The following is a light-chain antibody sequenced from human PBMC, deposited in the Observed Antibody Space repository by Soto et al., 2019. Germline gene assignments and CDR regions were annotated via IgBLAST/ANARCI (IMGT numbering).Light chain of an antibody. Sequence: QSALTQPASVSGSPGQSITISCTGTSSDVGGYNYVSWYQHHPGKAPKLIIYEVSNRHSGVSNRFSGSKSGNTASLTISGLQAEDEADYYCTSYTSSITVVFGGGTKLTVL. CDR2: EVS. CDR3: TSYTSSITVV. V-gene: IGLV2-14*01. J-gene: IGLJ2*01. CDR1: SSDVGGYNY.